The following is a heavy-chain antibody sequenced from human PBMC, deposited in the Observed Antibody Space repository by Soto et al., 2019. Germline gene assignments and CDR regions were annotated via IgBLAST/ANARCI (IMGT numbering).Heavy chain of an antibody. D-gene: IGHD6-13*01. Sequence: EVQLVESGGGLVQPGRSLRLSCAASGFTFDDYAMHWVRQAPGKGPEWGSGISCNSGSIGYADSVKGRFTISRDNAKNTLNLQLNRLRAGDTALYSGTKGLYGSSWYWPDQHWGQGTLVTVSS. CDR1: GFTFDDYA. V-gene: IGHV3-9*01. CDR3: TKGLYGSSWYWPDQH. J-gene: IGHJ1*01. CDR2: ISCNSGSI.